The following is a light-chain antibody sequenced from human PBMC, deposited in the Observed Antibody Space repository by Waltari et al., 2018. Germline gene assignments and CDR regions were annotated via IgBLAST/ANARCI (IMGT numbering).Light chain of an antibody. V-gene: IGKV1-39*01. CDR1: QSISSY. CDR2: AAS. Sequence: DIQMTQSPSSLSASVGDRVTITCRASQSISSYLNWYQQKPGKAPNLLIYAASSLQRGVPSRFSGGGSGTDFTLTISSLQPEDFATYYCQQSDNTPRTFGQGTKVEIK. CDR3: QQSDNTPRT. J-gene: IGKJ1*01.